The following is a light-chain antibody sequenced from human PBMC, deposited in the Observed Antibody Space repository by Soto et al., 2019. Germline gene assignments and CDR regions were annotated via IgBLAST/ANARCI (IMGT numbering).Light chain of an antibody. CDR3: QVWDSSSDHVV. J-gene: IGLJ2*01. CDR1: NIGSKS. Sequence: SYDLAQSPSVSVAPGKTASIPCGGNNIGSKSVHWYQQKPGQAPVLVIFYDSDRPSGIPERFSGSNSGNTATLTISRVEAGDEADYYCQVWDSSSDHVVFGGGTKLTVL. V-gene: IGLV3-21*04. CDR2: YDS.